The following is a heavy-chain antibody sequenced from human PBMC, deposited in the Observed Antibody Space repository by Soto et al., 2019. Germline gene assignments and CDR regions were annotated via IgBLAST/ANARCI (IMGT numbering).Heavy chain of an antibody. CDR2: IYYSGST. Sequence: QVQLQESGPGLVKPSQTLSLTCAVSGGSISSGGYYWSWIRQHPGKGLEWIGYIYYSGSTYYNPSLKSRVTISVDTSKNQFSLKLSSVTAADTAVYYCARGYSSSWFDAFDIWGQGTMVTVSS. J-gene: IGHJ3*02. CDR1: GGSISSGGYY. V-gene: IGHV4-31*11. D-gene: IGHD6-13*01. CDR3: ARGYSSSWFDAFDI.